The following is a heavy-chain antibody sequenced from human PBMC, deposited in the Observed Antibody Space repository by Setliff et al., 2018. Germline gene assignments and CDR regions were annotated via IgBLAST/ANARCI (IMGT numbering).Heavy chain of an antibody. CDR3: TGRTYGHQLGDY. D-gene: IGHD3-10*01. V-gene: IGHV3-15*01. Sequence: PGGSLRLSCAASGFTFSDAWMNWVRQAPGKGLEWVGRIKSKADGGTADFAAPVKGRFTISRDDSKNTMSLQMNSLKTEDTAVYYCTGRTYGHQLGDYWGQGTLVTVSS. CDR1: GFTFSDAW. J-gene: IGHJ4*02. CDR2: IKSKADGGTA.